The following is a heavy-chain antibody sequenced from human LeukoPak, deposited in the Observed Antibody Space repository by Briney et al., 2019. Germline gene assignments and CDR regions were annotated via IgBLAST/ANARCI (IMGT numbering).Heavy chain of an antibody. J-gene: IGHJ5*02. CDR3: ARVPYYYGSGSYKGWFDP. V-gene: IGHV1-69*01. Sequence: ASVKVSCKASGGTFSSYAISWVRQAPGQGLEWMGGIIPIFGTANYAQKFQGRVTITADESTSTAYMELSSLRSEDTAVYYCARVPYYYGSGSYKGWFDPWGRGTLVTVSS. D-gene: IGHD3-10*01. CDR1: GGTFSSYA. CDR2: IIPIFGTA.